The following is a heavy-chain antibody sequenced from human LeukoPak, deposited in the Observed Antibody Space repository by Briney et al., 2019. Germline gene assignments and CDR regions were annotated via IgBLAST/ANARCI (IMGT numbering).Heavy chain of an antibody. CDR1: GFTFSSYS. Sequence: GSLRLSCAASGFTFSSYSMNWVRQPPGKGLEWIGEINHSGSTNYNPSLKSRVTISVDTSKNQFSLKLSSVTAADTAVYYCARGGRYRGGWFDPWGQGTLVTVSS. J-gene: IGHJ5*02. D-gene: IGHD1-26*01. CDR2: INHSGST. CDR3: ARGGRYRGGWFDP. V-gene: IGHV4-34*01.